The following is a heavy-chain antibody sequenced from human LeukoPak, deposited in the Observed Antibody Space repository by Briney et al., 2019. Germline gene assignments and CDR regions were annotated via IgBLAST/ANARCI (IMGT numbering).Heavy chain of an antibody. D-gene: IGHD2-2*01. V-gene: IGHV3-30*02. CDR1: GFTFSSYA. CDR2: IRYDGSNK. J-gene: IGHJ5*02. CDR3: AKDGSPVAIFPYNWVDP. Sequence: GGSLRLSCAASGFTFSSYAMSWVRQAPGKGLEWVAFIRYDGSNKYYADSVKGRFTISRDNSKHTLYLQMNSLRPEDTAVYYCAKDGSPVAIFPYNWVDPWGQGTLVTVSS.